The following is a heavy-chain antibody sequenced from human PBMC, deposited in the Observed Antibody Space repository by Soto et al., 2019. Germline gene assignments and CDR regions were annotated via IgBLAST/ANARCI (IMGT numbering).Heavy chain of an antibody. D-gene: IGHD6-19*01. CDR2: IYYSGTT. CDR3: ARDLGIAVAPRGAFDI. CDR1: GQD. Sequence: GQDWTWIRQHPGKGLEWIGHIYYSGTTYYNPSLKSRVTISLDTSKNQFSLNLNSVTAADTAVYYCARDLGIAVAPRGAFDIWGQGTMVTVSS. V-gene: IGHV4-31*02. J-gene: IGHJ3*02.